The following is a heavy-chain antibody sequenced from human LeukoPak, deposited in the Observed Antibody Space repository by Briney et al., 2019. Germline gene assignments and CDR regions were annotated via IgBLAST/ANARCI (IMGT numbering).Heavy chain of an antibody. D-gene: IGHD3-10*01. CDR2: IYPGDSDT. CDR3: ARMGRLWFGELPLDY. J-gene: IGHJ4*02. Sequence: GESLKISCKGSGYSFTSYWIGWVRQMPGKGLEWMGIIYPGDSDTRYSPSFQGQVTISADKSISTAYLQWSSLKASDTALYYCARMGRLWFGELPLDYWGQGTLVTVSS. CDR1: GYSFTSYW. V-gene: IGHV5-51*01.